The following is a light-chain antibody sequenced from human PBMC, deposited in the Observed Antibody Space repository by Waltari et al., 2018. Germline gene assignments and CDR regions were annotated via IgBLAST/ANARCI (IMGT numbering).Light chain of an antibody. V-gene: IGLV2-14*03. CDR3: GSYTSSSTLV. J-gene: IGLJ1*01. CDR1: SSDVGGYDY. CDR2: DVR. Sequence: QSALTQPASVSGSPGQSITIFCPGTSSDVGGYDYVSWYQQHPGKAPKLMIYDVRTRPSGVSNRFSGSKSGNTASLTISGLQAEDEADYYCGSYTSSSTLVFGTGTKVTVL.